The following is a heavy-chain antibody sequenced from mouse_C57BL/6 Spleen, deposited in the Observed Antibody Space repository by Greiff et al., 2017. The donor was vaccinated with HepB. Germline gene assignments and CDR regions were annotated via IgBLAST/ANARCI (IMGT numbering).Heavy chain of an antibody. Sequence: EVKLMESGPGLVKPSQTVFLTCTVTGISITTGNYRWSWIRQFPGNKLEWIGYIYYSGTITYNPSLTSRTTITRDTPKNQFFLEMNSLTAEDTATYYCERMGYDYFDYWGQGTTLTVSS. V-gene: IGHV3-5*01. CDR2: IYYSGTI. J-gene: IGHJ2*01. CDR1: GISITTGNYR. D-gene: IGHD2-3*01. CDR3: ERMGYDYFDY.